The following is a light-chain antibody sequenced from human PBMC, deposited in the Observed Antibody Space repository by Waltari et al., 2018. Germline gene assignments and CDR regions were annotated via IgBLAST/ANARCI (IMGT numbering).Light chain of an antibody. CDR3: QQYYRAPQT. CDR2: WAS. CDR1: RSVLYSSNNKNY. J-gene: IGKJ1*01. V-gene: IGKV4-1*01. Sequence: DFVMTQSQDSLAVSLGERAAINCKSSRSVLYSSNNKNYLAWYQQKPRQPPKLLIYWASTRESGVPDRFSGSGSATDFTLTISSLQAEDVAVYYCQQYYRAPQTFGQGTKVEIK.